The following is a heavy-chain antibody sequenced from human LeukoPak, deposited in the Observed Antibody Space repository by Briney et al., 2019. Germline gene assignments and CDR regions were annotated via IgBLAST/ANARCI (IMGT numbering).Heavy chain of an antibody. CDR2: IYSGGST. Sequence: PGGSLRLSCAASGFTVSSNYMSWVRQAPGKGLEWVSVIYSGGSTYYADSVKGGFTISRDNSKNTLYLQMNSLRAEDTAVYYCAKDSVRGALVIDYWGQGTLVTVSS. CDR1: GFTVSSNY. CDR3: AKDSVRGALVIDY. D-gene: IGHD3-10*01. V-gene: IGHV3-53*01. J-gene: IGHJ4*02.